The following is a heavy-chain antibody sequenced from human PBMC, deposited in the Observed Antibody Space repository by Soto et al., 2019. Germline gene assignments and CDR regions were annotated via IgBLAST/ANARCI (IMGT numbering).Heavy chain of an antibody. Sequence: QVQLVESGGGVVQPGRSLRLSCAASGFTFSTYGMHWVRQAPGKGLEWVASISSDGTNKHYAESVKGRLTISRDNSKNTLFLQVDSLRADDTAVYYCARDVGTYYYELWDCSGQGTLVTVSS. CDR1: GFTFSTYG. CDR3: ARDVGTYYYELWDC. V-gene: IGHV3-30*03. D-gene: IGHD3-22*01. CDR2: ISSDGTNK. J-gene: IGHJ4*02.